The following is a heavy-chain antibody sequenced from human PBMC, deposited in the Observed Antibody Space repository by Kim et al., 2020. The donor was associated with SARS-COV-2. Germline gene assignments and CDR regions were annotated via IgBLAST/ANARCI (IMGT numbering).Heavy chain of an antibody. J-gene: IGHJ4*02. V-gene: IGHV4-4*07. Sequence: SETLSLTCSVSGDSLSTYYWNWIRQPAGRGLEWIGRIYSSGSPWYNPSLRSRVSMSVDTSNQFSLKLTSVTAADTAVYFCGRGNKGYNFDLWGQGTLVTVSS. CDR3: GRGNKGYNFDL. CDR2: IYSSGSP. CDR1: GDSLSTYY. D-gene: IGHD5-12*01.